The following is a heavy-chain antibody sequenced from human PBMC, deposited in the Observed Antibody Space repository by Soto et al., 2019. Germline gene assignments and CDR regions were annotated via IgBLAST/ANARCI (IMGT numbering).Heavy chain of an antibody. J-gene: IGHJ6*02. Sequence: ASVKVSCKASGYTFTGYYMHWVRQAPGQGLEWMGWINPNSGGTNYAQKFQGWVTMTRDTSISTAYMELSRLRSDDTAVYYCARDSENDSSGYYPLYRGMDVWG. CDR3: ARDSENDSSGYYPLYRGMDV. V-gene: IGHV1-2*04. CDR1: GYTFTGYY. D-gene: IGHD3-22*01. CDR2: INPNSGGT.